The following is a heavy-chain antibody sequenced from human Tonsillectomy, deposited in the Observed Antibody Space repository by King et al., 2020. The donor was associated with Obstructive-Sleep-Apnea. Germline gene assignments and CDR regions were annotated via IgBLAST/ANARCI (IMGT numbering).Heavy chain of an antibody. J-gene: IGHJ6*02. V-gene: IGHV1-46*01. CDR1: GYTFTSYY. Sequence: QLVQSGAEVKKPGASVKVSCKASGYTFTSYYMHWVRQAPGQGLEWMGIINPTGGSTSYAQKFQGRVTVTRDTSTSTVYMELSSLRSEDTAVYYCAGWGNYDILPGYLGDYYYYYGMDVWGQGTTVTVSS. D-gene: IGHD3-9*01. CDR3: AGWGNYDILPGYLGDYYYYYGMDV. CDR2: INPTGGST.